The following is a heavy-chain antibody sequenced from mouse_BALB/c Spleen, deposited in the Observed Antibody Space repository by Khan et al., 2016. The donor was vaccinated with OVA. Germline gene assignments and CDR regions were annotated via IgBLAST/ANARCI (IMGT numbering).Heavy chain of an antibody. Sequence: EVKLEESGGGLVQPGGSMKLSCVASGFTFSNYWMNWVRQSPEKGFEWVAEIRLKSNIYATHYAESVRGRFTISRDDSRRSVYRQMNNLGAEDTRIYYCARGWDWYVDVWGAGTTVTVSS. CDR1: GFTFSNYW. J-gene: IGHJ1*01. V-gene: IGHV6-6*02. CDR2: IRLKSNIYAT. D-gene: IGHD3-3*01. CDR3: ARGWDWYVDV.